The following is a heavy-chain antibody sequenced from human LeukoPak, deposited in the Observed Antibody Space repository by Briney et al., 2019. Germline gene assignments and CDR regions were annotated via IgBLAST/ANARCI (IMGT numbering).Heavy chain of an antibody. D-gene: IGHD5-18*01. CDR2: ISSSSSYI. V-gene: IGHV3-21*01. J-gene: IGHJ4*02. CDR1: GFTFSTYS. Sequence: GGSLRLSCAASGFTFSTYSMNWVRQAPGKGLEWVSAISSSSSYIYYVDSVKGRFTISRDNAKNTLYLQMNGLRAEDTAVYYCARAIAPTYTYGKVDYWGQGTLVTVSS. CDR3: ARAIAPTYTYGKVDY.